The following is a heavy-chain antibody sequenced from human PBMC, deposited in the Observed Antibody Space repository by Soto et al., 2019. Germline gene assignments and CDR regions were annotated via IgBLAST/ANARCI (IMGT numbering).Heavy chain of an antibody. CDR3: ARDRDSWYLHFDY. Sequence: PSETLSLTCTVSGGSISSGGYYWSWIRQHPGKGLEWIGYIYYSGGTYYNPSLKSRVTISVDTSKNQFSLKLSSVTAADTAVYYCARDRDSWYLHFDYWGQGTLVTVSS. V-gene: IGHV4-31*03. CDR1: GGSISSGGYY. D-gene: IGHD6-13*01. J-gene: IGHJ4*02. CDR2: IYYSGGT.